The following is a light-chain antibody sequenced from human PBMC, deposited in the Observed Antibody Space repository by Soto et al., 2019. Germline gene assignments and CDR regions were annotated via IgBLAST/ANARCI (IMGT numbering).Light chain of an antibody. V-gene: IGKV1-8*01. J-gene: IGKJ1*01. CDR2: DAS. Sequence: AIRMTQSPSSFSASTGDRVTITCRASEGINSFLAWYQQKPGKAPTLLMYDASTLQSGVPSRFSGSGSGTDFTLTINCLQSEDFATYYCQQYSTYPPTFGQGTKVEIK. CDR1: EGINSF. CDR3: QQYSTYPPT.